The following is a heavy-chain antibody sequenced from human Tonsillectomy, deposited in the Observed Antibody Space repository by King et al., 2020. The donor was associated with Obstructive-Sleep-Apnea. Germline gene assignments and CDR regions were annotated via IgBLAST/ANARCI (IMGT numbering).Heavy chain of an antibody. J-gene: IGHJ4*02. CDR3: ARAQPFDY. CDR1: GGSVSSGDYF. Sequence: VQLQESGPGLVKPSQTLSLTCTVSGGSVSSGDYFWSWVRQPPGKGLEWVGDINKNGRTYYNPSLKSRLSISLDTSKNHFSLRLNSVTAADTAVYYCARAQPFDYWGQGTLVTVSS. CDR2: INKNGRT. V-gene: IGHV4-30-4*01.